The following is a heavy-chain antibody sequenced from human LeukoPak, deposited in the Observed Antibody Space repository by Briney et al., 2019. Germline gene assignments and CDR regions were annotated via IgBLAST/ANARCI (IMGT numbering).Heavy chain of an antibody. J-gene: IGHJ3*02. Sequence: GGSLRLSCAASGFTFSSYWMTWVRQAPGKGLEWVANIRQDGNEKYYVDSVKGRFTISRDNAKNSLYLQMNSLRAEDTAVYYCARDIGPYDSSGYYDAFDIWGPGTMVTVSS. V-gene: IGHV3-7*01. CDR2: IRQDGNEK. D-gene: IGHD3-22*01. CDR1: GFTFSSYW. CDR3: ARDIGPYDSSGYYDAFDI.